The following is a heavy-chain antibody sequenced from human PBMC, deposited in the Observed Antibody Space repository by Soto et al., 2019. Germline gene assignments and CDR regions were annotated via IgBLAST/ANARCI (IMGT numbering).Heavy chain of an antibody. V-gene: IGHV4-59*01. D-gene: IGHD3-22*01. CDR2: IYYSGNT. CDR1: GGSISPYY. CDR3: ARDWHYYDSSGYPRVYGMDV. J-gene: IGHJ6*02. Sequence: QVQLQEPGPGLVKPSETLSLTCTVSGGSISPYYWSWIRQPPGKGLEWIGYIYYSGNTEYNPSLKSRVTISVGTSKNQFSLKLSSVTAADTAVHYCARDWHYYDSSGYPRVYGMDVWGQGTTVTVSS.